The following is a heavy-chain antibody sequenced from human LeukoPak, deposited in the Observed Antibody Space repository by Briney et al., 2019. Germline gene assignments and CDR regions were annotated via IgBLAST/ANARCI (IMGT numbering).Heavy chain of an antibody. Sequence: ASVKVSRKASGYTFTSYGIIWVRQAPGQGLEWMGWISPYNGNTNYAQKLQGRVTMTTDTSTSTAYMELRSLRSDDTAVYYCARGENLWGLYGSGSQKSLDYWGQGALVTVSS. J-gene: IGHJ4*02. CDR3: ARGENLWGLYGSGSQKSLDY. CDR1: GYTFTSYG. V-gene: IGHV1-18*04. CDR2: ISPYNGNT. D-gene: IGHD3-10*01.